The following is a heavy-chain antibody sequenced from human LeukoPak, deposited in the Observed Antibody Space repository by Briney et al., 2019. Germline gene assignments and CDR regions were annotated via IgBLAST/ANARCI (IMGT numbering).Heavy chain of an antibody. Sequence: PGGSLRLSCAASGFTFSSYGMHWVRQAPGKGLEWVAFIRYDGSNKYYADSMKGRFTISRDNSKNTLYLQMNSLRAEDTAVYYCAKVGATGGFYFDYWGQGTLVTVSS. CDR1: GFTFSSYG. D-gene: IGHD1-26*01. CDR3: AKVGATGGFYFDY. V-gene: IGHV3-30*02. CDR2: IRYDGSNK. J-gene: IGHJ4*02.